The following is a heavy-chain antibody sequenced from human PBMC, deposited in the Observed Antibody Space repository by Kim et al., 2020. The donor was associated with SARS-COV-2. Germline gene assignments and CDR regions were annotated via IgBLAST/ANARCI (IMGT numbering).Heavy chain of an antibody. Sequence: QGRVTITRDTSASTAYMELSSLRSEDTAVYYCARDFRHYDSSGTSDWFDPWGQGTLVTVSS. J-gene: IGHJ5*02. D-gene: IGHD3-22*01. CDR3: ARDFRHYDSSGTSDWFDP. V-gene: IGHV1-3*01.